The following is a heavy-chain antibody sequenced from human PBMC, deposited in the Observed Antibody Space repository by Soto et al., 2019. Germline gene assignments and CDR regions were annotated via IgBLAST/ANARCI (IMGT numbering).Heavy chain of an antibody. Sequence: GGSLRLSCAASGFTFSSYAMHWVRQAPGKGLEWVAVISYDGSNKYYADSVKGRFTISRDNSKNTLYLQMNSLRAEDTAVYYCAREADYGSGSYHDDYYYYYGMDVWGQGTTVTV. CDR2: ISYDGSNK. CDR3: AREADYGSGSYHDDYYYYYGMDV. D-gene: IGHD3-10*01. V-gene: IGHV3-30-3*01. J-gene: IGHJ6*02. CDR1: GFTFSSYA.